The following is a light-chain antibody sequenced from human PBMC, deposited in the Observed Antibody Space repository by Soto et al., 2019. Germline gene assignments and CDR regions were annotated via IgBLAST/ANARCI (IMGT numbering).Light chain of an antibody. J-gene: IGKJ5*01. CDR1: EDISTW. CDR2: AAS. CDR3: QHADSFPLIT. V-gene: IGKV1-12*01. Sequence: DIQMTQSPSSVSASVGDRVTLTCRSSEDISTWLAWYQQKPGKAPKLLIYAASSLQSGVPSRCSGSGSGTDVTLTISSLQPAHVATDYFQHADSFPLITFGQGTRLEIK.